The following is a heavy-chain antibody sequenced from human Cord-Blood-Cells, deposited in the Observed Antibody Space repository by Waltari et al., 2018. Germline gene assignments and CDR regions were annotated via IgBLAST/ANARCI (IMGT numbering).Heavy chain of an antibody. Sequence: QVQLVQSGAEVKKPGASVKVSCKASGYTFTSYDINWVRQATGQGLGWMGWRNPNSGNTGYAQKFQGRVTMTRNTSISTAYMELSSLGSEDTAVYYCARVDGSYGNYYYYGMDVWGQGTTVTVSS. CDR1: GYTFTSYD. CDR3: ARVDGSYGNYYYYGMDV. V-gene: IGHV1-8*01. D-gene: IGHD5-18*01. J-gene: IGHJ6*02. CDR2: RNPNSGNT.